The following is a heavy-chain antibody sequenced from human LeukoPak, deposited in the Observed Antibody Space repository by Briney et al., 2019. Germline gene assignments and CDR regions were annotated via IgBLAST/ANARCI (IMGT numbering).Heavy chain of an antibody. Sequence: GGSLRLSCAASLFSFSDFSMAWIRQAPGKGLEWVSYISRDSTTMYSADSVKGRFTISRDNGKNSLYLQMNSLRAEDTAVYYCARGYLDAFDIWGQGTMVTVSS. V-gene: IGHV3-11*01. CDR1: LFSFSDFS. CDR3: ARGYLDAFDI. CDR2: ISRDSTTM. J-gene: IGHJ3*02. D-gene: IGHD5-18*01.